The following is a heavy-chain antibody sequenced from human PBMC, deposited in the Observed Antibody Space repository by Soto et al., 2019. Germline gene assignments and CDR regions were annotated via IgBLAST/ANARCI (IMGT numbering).Heavy chain of an antibody. Sequence: GASVKVSCKASGYTFTIYDINWVRQATGQGLEWMGWMNPNSGNTGYAQKFQGRVTMTRNTSISTAYMELSSLRSEDTAVYYCASVIVATISDYYYYGMDVWGQGTTVTVSS. J-gene: IGHJ6*02. D-gene: IGHD5-12*01. CDR3: ASVIVATISDYYYYGMDV. V-gene: IGHV1-8*01. CDR2: MNPNSGNT. CDR1: GYTFTIYD.